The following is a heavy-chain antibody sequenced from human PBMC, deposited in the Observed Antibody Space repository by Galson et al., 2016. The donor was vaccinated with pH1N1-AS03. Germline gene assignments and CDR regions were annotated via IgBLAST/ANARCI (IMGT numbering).Heavy chain of an antibody. D-gene: IGHD3-10*01. J-gene: IGHJ4*02. Sequence: SLRLSCAASVFTFSAYSIHWVRQAPGKGLEWVSSISSSGSFIYYADSMKGRFIISRDNFRNSLFLQMNSLRAEDTAVYFCARVRTGLYGSGSYHYYDNWGQGVPVTVSS. CDR2: ISSSGSFI. CDR1: VFTFSAYS. V-gene: IGHV3-21*06. CDR3: ARVRTGLYGSGSYHYYDN.